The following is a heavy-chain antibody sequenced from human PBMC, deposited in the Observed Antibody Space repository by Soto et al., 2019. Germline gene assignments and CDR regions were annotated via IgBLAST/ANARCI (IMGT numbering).Heavy chain of an antibody. CDR2: IYYSGST. Sequence: SETLSLTCTVSGGSISSGGYYWSWIRQHPGKGLEWIGYIYYSGSTYYNPSLKSRVTISVDTSKNQFSLKLSSVTAADTAVYYCARDQHDYGDYEGWFDPRGQGTLVTVSS. D-gene: IGHD4-17*01. V-gene: IGHV4-31*03. CDR3: ARDQHDYGDYEGWFDP. CDR1: GGSISSGGYY. J-gene: IGHJ5*02.